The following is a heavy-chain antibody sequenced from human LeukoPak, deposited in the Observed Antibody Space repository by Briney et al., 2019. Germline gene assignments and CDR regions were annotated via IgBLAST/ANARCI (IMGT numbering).Heavy chain of an antibody. CDR2: ISAYNGNT. CDR3: ARDESSYYFSALDY. V-gene: IGHV1-18*01. J-gene: IGHJ4*02. D-gene: IGHD2-15*01. Sequence: ASVKVSCKASGYTFTSYGISWVRQAPGQGLEWMGWISAYNGNTNYAQKLQGRDTMTTDTSTSTAYMELRSLRSDDTAVYYCARDESSYYFSALDYWGQGALVTVSS. CDR1: GYTFTSYG.